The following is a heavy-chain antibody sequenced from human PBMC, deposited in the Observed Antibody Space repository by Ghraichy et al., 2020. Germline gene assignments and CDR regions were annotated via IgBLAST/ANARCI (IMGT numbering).Heavy chain of an antibody. Sequence: GGSLRLSCAASGFTFSRYSMNWVRQAPGKGLEWVSSISSSSSYIYYADSVKGRFTISRDNAKNSLYLQMNSLRAEDTAVYYCARDSIVGASYYYYMDVWGKGTTVTVSS. CDR2: ISSSSSYI. CDR1: GFTFSRYS. CDR3: ARDSIVGASYYYYMDV. J-gene: IGHJ6*03. D-gene: IGHD1-26*01. V-gene: IGHV3-21*01.